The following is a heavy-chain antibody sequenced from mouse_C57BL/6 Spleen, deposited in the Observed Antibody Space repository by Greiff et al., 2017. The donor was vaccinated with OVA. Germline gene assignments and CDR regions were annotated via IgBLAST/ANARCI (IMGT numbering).Heavy chain of an antibody. J-gene: IGHJ4*01. V-gene: IGHV5-4*03. CDR1: GFTFSSYA. D-gene: IGHD2-4*01. CDR3: ARYDCDEGPHYYAMDY. Sequence: EVKLVESGGGLVKPGGSLKLSCAASGFTFSSYAMSWVRQTPEKRLEWVATISDGGSYTYYPDNVKGRFTISRDNATNNLYLQMGHLKSEDTAMYYCARYDCDEGPHYYAMDYWGQGTSVTVSS. CDR2: ISDGGSYT.